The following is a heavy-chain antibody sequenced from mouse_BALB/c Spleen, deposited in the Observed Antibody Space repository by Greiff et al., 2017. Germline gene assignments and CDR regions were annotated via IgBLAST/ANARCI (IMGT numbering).Heavy chain of an antibody. CDR3: TRGTLLRLRNYFDY. J-gene: IGHJ2*01. Sequence: QVQLQQPGAELVKPGASVKMSCKASGYTFTSYWMHWVKQRPGQGLEWIGVIDPSDSYTSYNQKFKGKATLTVDTSSSTAYMQLSSLTSEDSAVYYCTRGTLLRLRNYFDYWGQGTTLTVSS. D-gene: IGHD1-2*01. CDR2: IDPSDSYT. CDR1: GYTFTSYW. V-gene: IGHV1S127*01.